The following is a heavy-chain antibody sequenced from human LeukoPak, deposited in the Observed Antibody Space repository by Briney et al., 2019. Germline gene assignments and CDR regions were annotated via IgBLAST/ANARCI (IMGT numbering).Heavy chain of an antibody. D-gene: IGHD1-26*01. CDR2: ISAYNGNT. V-gene: IGHV1-18*01. Sequence: GASVKVSCKASGYTFTSYGISWVRQAPGQGLEWMGWISAYNGNTNYAQKLQGRVTITRDTSASTAYMELSSLRSEDTAVYYCARGTGGSYYHPLDYWGQGTLVTVSS. J-gene: IGHJ4*02. CDR3: ARGTGGSYYHPLDY. CDR1: GYTFTSYG.